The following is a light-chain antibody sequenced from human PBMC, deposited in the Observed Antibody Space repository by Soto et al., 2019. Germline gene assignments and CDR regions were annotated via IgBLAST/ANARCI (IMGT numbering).Light chain of an antibody. Sequence: DIQMTQSPSTLSASVGDRDTITCRASQSISSWLAWYQQKPGKAPNLLIYKASSLESGVPSRFSGSGSGTELTLTISSLQSDDFATYYCQQYNSYPLTFGGGTKVEIK. CDR3: QQYNSYPLT. J-gene: IGKJ4*01. CDR2: KAS. CDR1: QSISSW. V-gene: IGKV1-5*03.